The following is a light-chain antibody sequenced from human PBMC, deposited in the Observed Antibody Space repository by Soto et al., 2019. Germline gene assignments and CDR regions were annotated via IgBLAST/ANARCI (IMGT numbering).Light chain of an antibody. V-gene: IGLV2-11*01. CDR2: DVS. J-gene: IGLJ1*01. CDR3: CSYAGISYV. Sequence: QSALTQPRSVSGSPGQSVTISCTGTSSDVGGYNYVSWYQQHPGKAPKLMIYDVSKRPSGVPDRFSGSKSGNTASLTISGLQAEDEADYSCCSYAGISYVFGTGTKLTVL. CDR1: SSDVGGYNY.